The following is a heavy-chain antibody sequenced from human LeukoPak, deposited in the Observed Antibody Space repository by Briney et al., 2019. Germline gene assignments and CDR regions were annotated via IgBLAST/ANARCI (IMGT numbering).Heavy chain of an antibody. CDR3: AIDKADYDSSGFDY. CDR2: ISSSSSYI. CDR1: GFTFSSYS. J-gene: IGHJ4*02. Sequence: KSGGSLRLSCAASGFTFSSYSMNWVRQAPGKGLEWVSSISSSSSYIYYADSVKGRFTISRDNAKNSLYLQMNSLRAEDTAVYYCAIDKADYDSSGFDYWGQGTLVTVSS. V-gene: IGHV3-21*01. D-gene: IGHD3-22*01.